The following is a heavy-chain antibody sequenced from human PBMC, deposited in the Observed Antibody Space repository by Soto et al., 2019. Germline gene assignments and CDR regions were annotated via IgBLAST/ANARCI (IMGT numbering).Heavy chain of an antibody. Sequence: WGSLRLSCAASGFTFLSFTINFFRHSPFKGLEWVSTISSNSAYIYYTDALRGRFTISRDNAKNSLHLQMNSLRAEDTAVYYCTRDASRDSSARGWFDPWGPGTLVTVSS. V-gene: IGHV3-21*01. D-gene: IGHD6-13*01. CDR2: ISSNSAYI. CDR1: GFTFLSFT. J-gene: IGHJ5*02. CDR3: TRDASRDSSARGWFDP.